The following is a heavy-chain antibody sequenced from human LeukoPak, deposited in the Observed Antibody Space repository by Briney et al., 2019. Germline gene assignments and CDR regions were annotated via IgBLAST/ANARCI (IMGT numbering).Heavy chain of an antibody. CDR3: VRAWIAVAGPGTSDY. CDR2: ISPHNGNT. J-gene: IGHJ4*02. V-gene: IGHV1-18*01. D-gene: IGHD6-19*01. Sequence: GASVKVSCKASGYAFISYGINWVRQAPGQGLEWMGWISPHNGNTNYAQKLQGRVTMTTDTSTSTAYMEVRSLRSDDTAVYYCVRAWIAVAGPGTSDYWGQGTLVMVSS. CDR1: GYAFISYG.